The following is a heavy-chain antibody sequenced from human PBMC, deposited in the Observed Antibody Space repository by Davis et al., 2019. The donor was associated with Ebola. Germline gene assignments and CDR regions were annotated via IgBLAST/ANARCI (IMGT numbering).Heavy chain of an antibody. J-gene: IGHJ5*02. D-gene: IGHD3-3*01. V-gene: IGHV3-9*01. Sequence: GGSLRLSCAASGFTFDGYAMHWVRQAPGKGLEWVSGFSWNSGSIGYADSVKGRFTISRDNAKNSLYLQMNSLRAEDTAVYYCARVGYDFWSGYYSGNWFDPWGQGTLVTVSS. CDR3: ARVGYDFWSGYYSGNWFDP. CDR2: FSWNSGSI. CDR1: GFTFDGYA.